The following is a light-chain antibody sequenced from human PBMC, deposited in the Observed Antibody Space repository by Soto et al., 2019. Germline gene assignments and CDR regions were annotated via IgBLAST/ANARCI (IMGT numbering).Light chain of an antibody. Sequence: DIQMTQSPFTLSASVGDTVTITCRASQSVSIWLAWYQKKPGKAPQVLIWDASTLQRGVPSRFSGSGSGTEFTLTISSLQPEDFATYYCQQYNGYSTWTFGQGTKVEIK. CDR3: QQYNGYSTWT. CDR2: DAS. J-gene: IGKJ1*01. V-gene: IGKV1-5*01. CDR1: QSVSIW.